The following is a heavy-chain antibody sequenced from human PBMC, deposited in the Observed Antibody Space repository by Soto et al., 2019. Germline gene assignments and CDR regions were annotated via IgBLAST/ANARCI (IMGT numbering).Heavy chain of an antibody. V-gene: IGHV4-38-2*02. CDR2: IYHSGST. D-gene: IGHD4-17*01. CDR3: ARDLPDYGDAFDI. CDR1: GYSISSGYY. Sequence: LSLTCAVSGYSISSGYYWGWIRQPPGKGLEWIGSIYHSGSTYYNPSLKSRVTISVDTSKNQFSLKLSSVTAADTAVYYCARDLPDYGDAFDIWGQGTMVTV. J-gene: IGHJ3*02.